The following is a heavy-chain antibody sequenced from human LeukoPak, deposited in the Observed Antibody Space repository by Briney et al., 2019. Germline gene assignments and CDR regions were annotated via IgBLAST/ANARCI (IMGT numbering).Heavy chain of an antibody. CDR1: GFTFNVLW. J-gene: IGHJ3*02. CDR2: INPDGTVP. CDR3: ARGGSSWYSSAFDI. Sequence: GGSLRLSCAASGFTFNVLWLTWVRQAPGKGLEWVANINPDGTVPSYVDSVKGRFTISRDNANNSLYLQLNSLRAEDTAVYYCARGGSSWYSSAFDIWGQGTMVTVSS. D-gene: IGHD6-13*01. V-gene: IGHV3-7*01.